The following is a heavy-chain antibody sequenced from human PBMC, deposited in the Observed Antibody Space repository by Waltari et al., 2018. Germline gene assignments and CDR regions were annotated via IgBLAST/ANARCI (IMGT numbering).Heavy chain of an antibody. CDR3: ARSHGGHFDWLLSQADHFDY. Sequence: EVQLVQSGAEVKRPGESLKISCKGSGYSFTSYWIGWVRQMPGKGLEWMGIIYPGDSDTRYSPSFQGQVTISVDKSINTAYLQWSSLKASDTAIYYCARSHGGHFDWLLSQADHFDYWGQGTLVTVSS. CDR2: IYPGDSDT. V-gene: IGHV5-51*03. J-gene: IGHJ4*02. D-gene: IGHD3-9*01. CDR1: GYSFTSYW.